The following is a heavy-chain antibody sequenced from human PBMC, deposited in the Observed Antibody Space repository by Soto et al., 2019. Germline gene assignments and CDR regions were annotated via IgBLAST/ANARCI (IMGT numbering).Heavy chain of an antibody. D-gene: IGHD5-12*01. V-gene: IGHV6-1*01. CDR3: ARGGSVTWLPLEGWFDP. CDR2: TYYRSKWYN. J-gene: IGHJ5*02. Sequence: SQTLSLTCAISGDSVSSNSAAWNWIRQPPSRGLEWLGRTYYRSKWYNDYEVSVKSRITINPDTSKNQFSLQLNSVTPDDTVVYYCARGGSVTWLPLEGWFDPWGQGTLVTVSS. CDR1: GDSVSSNSAA.